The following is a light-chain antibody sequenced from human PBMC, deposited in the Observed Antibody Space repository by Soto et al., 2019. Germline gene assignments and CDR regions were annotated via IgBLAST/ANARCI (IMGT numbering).Light chain of an antibody. CDR3: QQYYNWPRT. V-gene: IGKV3-15*01. CDR2: GAS. CDR1: QSVSSH. Sequence: EIVMTQSPDTLFVSLGEGATLSFMASQSVSSHLAWYQHKPGQAPRLLTYGASTRATGIPARFSGSGSGTEFTLTISSLQPEDFAVYYCQQYYNWPRTFGQGTKVDIK. J-gene: IGKJ1*01.